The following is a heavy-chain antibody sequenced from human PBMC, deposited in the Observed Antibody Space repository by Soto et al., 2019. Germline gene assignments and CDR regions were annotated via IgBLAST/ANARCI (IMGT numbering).Heavy chain of an antibody. CDR3: ARDRYRSSGWYDY. CDR2: IYYSGST. J-gene: IGHJ4*02. V-gene: IGHV4-59*01. CDR1: GGSISSYY. Sequence: QVQLQESGPGLVKPSETLSLTCTASGGSISSYYWSWIRQPPGKGLEWIGYIYYSGSTNYNPSLKSRVTISVDTSKNQFSLKLSSVTAADTAVYYCARDRYRSSGWYDYWGQGTLVTVSS. D-gene: IGHD6-19*01.